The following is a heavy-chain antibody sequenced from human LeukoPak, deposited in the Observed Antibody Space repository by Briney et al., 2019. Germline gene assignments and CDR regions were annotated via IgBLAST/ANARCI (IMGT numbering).Heavy chain of an antibody. CDR3: ARDGATYGSGGYGMDV. Sequence: GGSLRLSCAASGFTFSSYGMHWVRQAPGKGLEWVAVIWYDGSNKYYADSVKGRFTISRDNSKNTLYLQMNSLRAEDTAVYYCARDGATYGSGGYGMDVWGQGTTVTVSS. CDR2: IWYDGSNK. V-gene: IGHV3-33*01. D-gene: IGHD3-10*01. J-gene: IGHJ6*02. CDR1: GFTFSSYG.